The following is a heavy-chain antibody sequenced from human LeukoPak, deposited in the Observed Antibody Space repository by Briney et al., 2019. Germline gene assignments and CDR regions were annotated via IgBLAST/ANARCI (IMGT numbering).Heavy chain of an antibody. CDR3: ASAEHDSSGLPFDY. D-gene: IGHD3-22*01. Sequence: PGGSLRLSCAASGFSVSNHYMSWVRQAPGKGLEWVSIIFAGGDVYYADSVKGRFTISRDNVKNMVFLQMNSLRDEDTAVYYCASAEHDSSGLPFDYWGQGTLVTVSS. V-gene: IGHV3-66*01. CDR2: IFAGGDV. CDR1: GFSVSNHY. J-gene: IGHJ4*02.